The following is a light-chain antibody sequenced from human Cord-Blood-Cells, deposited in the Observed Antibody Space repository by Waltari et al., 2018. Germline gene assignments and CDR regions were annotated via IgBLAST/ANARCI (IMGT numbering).Light chain of an antibody. CDR1: QSVSSN. J-gene: IGKJ1*01. CDR2: GAS. CDR3: QQYNNWPPWT. V-gene: IGKV3-15*01. Sequence: EIATPHSPATLSLSPGESATLSCRASQSVSSNLAWYQQQPGQAPRLLIYGASTRATGIPARFSGSGSGTEFTLTISSLQSEDFAVYYCQQYNNWPPWTFGQGTKVEIK.